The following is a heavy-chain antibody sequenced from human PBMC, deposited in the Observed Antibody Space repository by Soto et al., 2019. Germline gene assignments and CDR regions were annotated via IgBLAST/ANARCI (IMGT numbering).Heavy chain of an antibody. CDR3: TRHPRIAVAGDDY. J-gene: IGHJ4*02. D-gene: IGHD6-19*01. Sequence: GSLRLSCAASGFTFSGSAMHWVRQASGKGLEWVGRIRSKANSYATAYAASVKGRFTISRDDSKNTAYLQMNSLKTEDTAVYYCTRHPRIAVAGDDYWGQGTLVTVSS. CDR1: GFTFSGSA. CDR2: IRSKANSYAT. V-gene: IGHV3-73*01.